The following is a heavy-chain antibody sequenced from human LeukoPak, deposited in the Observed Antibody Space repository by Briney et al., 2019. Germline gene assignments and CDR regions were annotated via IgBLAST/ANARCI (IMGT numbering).Heavy chain of an antibody. J-gene: IGHJ4*02. CDR1: GGTFSSYA. Sequence: SVKVSCKASGGTFSSYAISWVRQAPGQGLEWMGRIIPILGIANYAQKFQGRVTITADKSTSTAYMELSSLRSEDTAVYYCARSRGPSSGWYLIPARYYFDYWGQGTLVTVSS. V-gene: IGHV1-69*04. D-gene: IGHD6-19*01. CDR3: ARSRGPSSGWYLIPARYYFDY. CDR2: IIPILGIA.